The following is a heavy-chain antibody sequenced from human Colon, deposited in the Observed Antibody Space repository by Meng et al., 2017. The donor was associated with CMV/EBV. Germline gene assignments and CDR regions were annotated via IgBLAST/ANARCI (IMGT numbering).Heavy chain of an antibody. D-gene: IGHD3-16*01. CDR2: ISRSGSTI. V-gene: IGHV3-48*03. J-gene: IGHJ6*02. Sequence: GGPLRLSCAASGFTFNIYDMNWVRQAPGKGLEWVSYISRSGSTIFYADSVKGRFTIPRDNAKNSLYLQMNSLRVEDTADYYCARAPIWAYYGVDVWGQGTTVTVSS. CDR3: ARAPIWAYYGVDV. CDR1: GFTFNIYD.